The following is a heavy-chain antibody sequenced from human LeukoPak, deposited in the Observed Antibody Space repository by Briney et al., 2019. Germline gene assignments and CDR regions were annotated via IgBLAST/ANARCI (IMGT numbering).Heavy chain of an antibody. D-gene: IGHD1-7*01. CDR2: ISYDGSNK. CDR3: ASEAPRPIKWERELILSYYFDF. CDR1: GFTFSGYA. J-gene: IGHJ4*02. Sequence: GKSLRLSCAASGFTFSGYAMHWVRQAPGKGLEWVAVISYDGSNKYYADSVKGRFTISRDNSKNTLYLQMNNLRAEDTAVYYCASEAPRPIKWERELILSYYFDFWGQGTLVTVSS. V-gene: IGHV3-30-3*01.